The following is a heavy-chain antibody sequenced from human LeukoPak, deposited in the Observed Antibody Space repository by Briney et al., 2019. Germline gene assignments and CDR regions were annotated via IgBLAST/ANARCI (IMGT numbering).Heavy chain of an antibody. CDR2: ISGDGGST. Sequence: LPGGSLRLSCAAPGFIFDNYAIHWVRQAPGKGLEWVSLISGDGGSTFYADSVRGRFTISRDNTRKSLSLQMSSLRSEDTALYYCARESETSGWYDYWGQGTLVTVSS. CDR3: ARESETSGWYDY. D-gene: IGHD6-19*01. CDR1: GFIFDNYA. V-gene: IGHV3-43*02. J-gene: IGHJ4*02.